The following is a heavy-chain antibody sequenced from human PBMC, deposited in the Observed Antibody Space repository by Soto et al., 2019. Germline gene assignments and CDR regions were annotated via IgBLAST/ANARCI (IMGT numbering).Heavy chain of an antibody. J-gene: IGHJ4*02. V-gene: IGHV3-33*01. CDR1: GFTLSTYG. D-gene: IGHD3-10*01. CDR2: IWYDGNKK. CDR3: ARDFLLYGSGSFDS. Sequence: QVKLVESGGGVVQPGRSLRLSCAASGFTLSTYGMSWVRQGPGKGLEWVALIWYDGNKKNYADSVKGRITISTDISKNTMYLQLNSLRVEDTAVYYCARDFLLYGSGSFDSWGQGTLVTVSS.